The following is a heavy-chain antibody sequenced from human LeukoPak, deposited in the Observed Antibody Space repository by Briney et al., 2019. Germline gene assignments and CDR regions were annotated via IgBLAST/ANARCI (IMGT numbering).Heavy chain of an antibody. CDR2: IYSGGNT. J-gene: IGHJ4*02. CDR1: GFTVSNNY. D-gene: IGHD1-26*01. CDR3: ARVSFVGATER. Sequence: GGSLRLSCAASGFTVSNNYMSWVRQAPGKGLEWVSVIYSGGNTYYANSVRGRFTISRDNSKNTLYLQMNSLRAEDTAVYYCARVSFVGATERWGQGTLVTVSS. V-gene: IGHV3-53*01.